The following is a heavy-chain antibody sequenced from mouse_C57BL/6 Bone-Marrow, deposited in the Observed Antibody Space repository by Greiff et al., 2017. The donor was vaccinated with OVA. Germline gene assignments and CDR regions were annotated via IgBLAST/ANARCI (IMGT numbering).Heavy chain of an antibody. V-gene: IGHV1-55*01. J-gene: IGHJ3*01. Sequence: VQLQESGAELVKPGASVKMSCKASGYTFTSYWITWVKQRPGQGLELIGDIYPGSGSTNYNEKLKSKAPLTVDTSSSTAYMQLSSLISEDSAVYYCARLFYDYEALAYWGQGTLVTVSA. CDR1: GYTFTSYW. CDR2: IYPGSGST. CDR3: ARLFYDYEALAY. D-gene: IGHD2-4*01.